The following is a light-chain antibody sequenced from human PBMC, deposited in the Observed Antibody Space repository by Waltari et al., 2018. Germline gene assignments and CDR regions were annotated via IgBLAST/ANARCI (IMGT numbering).Light chain of an antibody. CDR2: SND. Sequence: QSVLTQAPSVSGTPGQRVTISCSGTNYNIGSGPVNWYQQVPGMSPKLLIYSNDQRPSGVPDRFSGSKSGTSASLAISGFQSEDEADYYCATWDGRVNGVLFGGGTKVTVL. CDR3: ATWDGRVNGVL. V-gene: IGLV1-44*01. J-gene: IGLJ2*01. CDR1: NYNIGSGP.